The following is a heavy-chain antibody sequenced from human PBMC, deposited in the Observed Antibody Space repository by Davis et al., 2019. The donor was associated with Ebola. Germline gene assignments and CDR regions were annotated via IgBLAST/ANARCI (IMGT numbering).Heavy chain of an antibody. Sequence: GESLKISCAASGFNFRSYGMHWVRQAPDKGLEWVAVIWYDGSRKYYGDSVKGRFTISRDNSKNTLYLQMNSLRAEDTAVYYCARIAAGGYWGQGTLVTVSS. CDR1: GFNFRSYG. D-gene: IGHD6-13*01. CDR3: ARIAAGGY. J-gene: IGHJ4*02. V-gene: IGHV3-33*01. CDR2: IWYDGSRK.